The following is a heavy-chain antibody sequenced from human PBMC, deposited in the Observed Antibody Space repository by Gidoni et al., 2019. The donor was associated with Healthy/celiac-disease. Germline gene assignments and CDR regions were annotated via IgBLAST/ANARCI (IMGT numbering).Heavy chain of an antibody. Sequence: QLQLQESGPGLVKPSQTLYLTCAVSGGSISSGGYSWSWIRQPPGKGLEWIGYIDHSGSTYDNPSLKSRVTISVDRSKNQFSLKLSSVTAADTAVYYCDGSVITRYFDYWGQGTLVTVSS. D-gene: IGHD2-21*01. CDR2: IDHSGST. V-gene: IGHV4-30-2*01. CDR3: DGSVITRYFDY. CDR1: GGSISSGGYS. J-gene: IGHJ4*02.